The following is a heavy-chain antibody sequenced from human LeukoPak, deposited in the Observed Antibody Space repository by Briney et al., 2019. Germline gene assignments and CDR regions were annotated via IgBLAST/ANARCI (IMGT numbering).Heavy chain of an antibody. CDR2: IIPIFGTA. D-gene: IGHD3-22*01. Sequence: SVKVSCKASGGTFISYAISWVRQAPGQGLEWMGGIIPIFGTANYAQKFQGRVTITADESTSTAYMELSSLRSEDTAVYYCATPQHYYDSSGYDDAFDIWGQGTMVTVSS. V-gene: IGHV1-69*13. CDR3: ATPQHYYDSSGYDDAFDI. J-gene: IGHJ3*02. CDR1: GGTFISYA.